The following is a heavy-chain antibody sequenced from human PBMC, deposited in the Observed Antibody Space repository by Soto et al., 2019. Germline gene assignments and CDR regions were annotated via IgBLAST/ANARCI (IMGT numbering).Heavy chain of an antibody. CDR1: GYSFTSYW. Sequence: GESLKISCKGSGYSFTSYWINWVRQMPGKGLEWMGIIYPGDSDTRYSPSFQGQVTISVDKSINTAYLQWRGLKASDTAAYYCARHHGSPGSYFGMDVWGRGTTVTVSS. V-gene: IGHV5-51*01. D-gene: IGHD6-13*01. J-gene: IGHJ6*02. CDR2: IYPGDSDT. CDR3: ARHHGSPGSYFGMDV.